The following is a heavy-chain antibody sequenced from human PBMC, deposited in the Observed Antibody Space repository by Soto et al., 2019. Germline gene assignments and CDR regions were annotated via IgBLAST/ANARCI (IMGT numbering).Heavy chain of an antibody. CDR3: AKVGAYGDYGALAFDI. V-gene: IGHV3-23*01. D-gene: IGHD4-17*01. CDR1: GFTISSHA. J-gene: IGHJ3*02. Sequence: GGSLRLSCAASGFTISSHAMSWVRQAPGKGLEWVSAISGSGGSTYYADSVKGRFTISRDNSKNTLYLQMNSLRAEDTAVYYCAKVGAYGDYGALAFDIWGQGTMVTVSS. CDR2: ISGSGGST.